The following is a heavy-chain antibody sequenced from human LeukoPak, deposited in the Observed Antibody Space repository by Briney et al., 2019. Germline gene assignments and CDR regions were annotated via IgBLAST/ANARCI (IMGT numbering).Heavy chain of an antibody. CDR3: AKGNDFWSVGSPPDN. Sequence: ETLSLTCAVYGGSFSGCYWSWVRQAPGKGLEWVSAISGSGGSTYYADSVKGRFTISRDNSKNTLYLQMNSLRAEDTAVYYCAKGNDFWSVGSPPDNWGQGTLVTVSS. D-gene: IGHD3-3*01. CDR1: GGSFSGCY. V-gene: IGHV3-23*01. J-gene: IGHJ4*02. CDR2: ISGSGGST.